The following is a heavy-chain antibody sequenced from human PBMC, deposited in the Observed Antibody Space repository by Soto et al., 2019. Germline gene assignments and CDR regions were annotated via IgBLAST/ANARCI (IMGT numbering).Heavy chain of an antibody. CDR1: GFTFSSYG. CDR3: AKVLSEEWLLYAMVV. V-gene: IGHV3-30*18. Sequence: GGSLRLSCAASGFTFSSYGMHWVRQAPGKGLEWVAVISYDGSNKYYADSVKGRFTISRDNSKNTLYLQMNSLRAEDTAVYYCAKVLSEEWLLYAMVVWCPAITRTVS. CDR2: ISYDGSNK. D-gene: IGHD3-3*01. J-gene: IGHJ6*02.